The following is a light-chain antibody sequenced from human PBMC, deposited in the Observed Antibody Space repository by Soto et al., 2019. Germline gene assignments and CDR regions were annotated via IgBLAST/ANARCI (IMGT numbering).Light chain of an antibody. Sequence: DIVMTQSPDSLAVSLGERATINCKSSQSVLYSSNNKNYLAWYQQRPGQPPKLLIYWASTRESGVPDRFSGSGSGTDFTLTITSLQAEDVAVYSCQQYESTPPTFGQGTKLEIK. J-gene: IGKJ2*01. CDR1: QSVLYSSNNKNY. CDR2: WAS. V-gene: IGKV4-1*01. CDR3: QQYESTPPT.